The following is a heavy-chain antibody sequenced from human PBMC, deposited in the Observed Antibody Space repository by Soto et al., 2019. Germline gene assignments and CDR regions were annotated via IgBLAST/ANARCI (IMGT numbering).Heavy chain of an antibody. CDR1: GFTFNAAW. D-gene: IGHD4-17*01. CDR3: TTGPTTVTANDAFDL. CDR2: VKSQTDGGTS. V-gene: IGHV3-15*01. Sequence: GGSLRLSCAASGFTFNAAWMSWVRQAPGKGLEWVGRVKSQTDGGTSDYAAPVKGRFTISRDDSKKMLYVQMNGLKTEDTGVYYCTTGPTTVTANDAFDLWGQGTAVTVSS. J-gene: IGHJ3*01.